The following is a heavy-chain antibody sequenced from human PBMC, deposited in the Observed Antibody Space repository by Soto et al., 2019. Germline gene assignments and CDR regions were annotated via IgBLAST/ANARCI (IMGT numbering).Heavy chain of an antibody. CDR1: GGCISSYY. CDR3: ARRGPVDTAMVYYFDY. CDR2: IYYSGST. J-gene: IGHJ4*02. Sequence: SETLSLTCTVSGGCISSYYWSWIRQPPGKGLEWIGYIYYSGSTNYNPSLKSRVTISVDTSKNQFSLKLSSVTAADTAVYYCARRGPVDTAMVYYFDYWGQGTLVTVSS. V-gene: IGHV4-59*01. D-gene: IGHD5-18*01.